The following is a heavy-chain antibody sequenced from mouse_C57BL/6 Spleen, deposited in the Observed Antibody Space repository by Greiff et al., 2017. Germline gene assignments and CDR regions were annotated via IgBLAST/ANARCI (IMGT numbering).Heavy chain of an antibody. CDR2: IHPNSGST. J-gene: IGHJ3*01. CDR3: ARQGGSYDPWFAY. D-gene: IGHD1-1*02. CDR1: GYTFTSYW. Sequence: QVQLQQPGAELVKPGASVKLSCKASGYTFTSYWMHWVKQRPGQGLEWIGMIHPNSGSTNYNEKFKSKATLTVDNSSSTAYMQLSSLTSEDSAVYYCARQGGSYDPWFAYWGQGTLVTVSA. V-gene: IGHV1-64*01.